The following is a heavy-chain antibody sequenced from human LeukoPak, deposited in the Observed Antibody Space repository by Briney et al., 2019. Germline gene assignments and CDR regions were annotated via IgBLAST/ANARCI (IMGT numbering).Heavy chain of an antibody. D-gene: IGHD2-2*01. J-gene: IGHJ4*02. CDR1: GFTFSSYS. V-gene: IGHV3-48*01. CDR2: ISSSSSTI. Sequence: PGGSLRLSCAASGFTFSSYSMNWVRQAPGKGLEWVSYISSSSSTIYYADSVKGRFTISRDNAKNSLYLQMNSLRAEATAVYYCARVDDIVVVPAAMPSDYWGQGTLVTVSS. CDR3: ARVDDIVVVPAAMPSDY.